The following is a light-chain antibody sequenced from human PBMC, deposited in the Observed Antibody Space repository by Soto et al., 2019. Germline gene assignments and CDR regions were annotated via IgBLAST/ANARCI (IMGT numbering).Light chain of an antibody. CDR1: SSDVGGYNY. CDR3: SSYTSSSTYV. V-gene: IGLV2-14*01. Sequence: QSLLTRPASVSGAAGESITISCTATSSDVGGYNYVSWYQQHPGKAPKLMIYDVSNRPSGVSNRFSGSKSGNTASLTISGLQAQDEADYYCSSYTSSSTYVFGPGTTVTVL. CDR2: DVS. J-gene: IGLJ1*01.